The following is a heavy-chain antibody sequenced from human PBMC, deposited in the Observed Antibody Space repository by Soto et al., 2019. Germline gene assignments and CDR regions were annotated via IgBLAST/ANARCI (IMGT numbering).Heavy chain of an antibody. CDR3: ARRGYDSSAPFDY. J-gene: IGHJ4*02. Sequence: QVQLQESGPGLVKPSETLSLTCTVSVGSISSYYWSWIRQPQGQGLECVGYIYYSGSTNYNPSLKSRVTTSVDPSKNQFSLKLSSVTAADTAVYYCARRGYDSSAPFDYWGQGTLVTVSS. CDR1: VGSISSYY. D-gene: IGHD3-22*01. V-gene: IGHV4-59*08. CDR2: IYYSGST.